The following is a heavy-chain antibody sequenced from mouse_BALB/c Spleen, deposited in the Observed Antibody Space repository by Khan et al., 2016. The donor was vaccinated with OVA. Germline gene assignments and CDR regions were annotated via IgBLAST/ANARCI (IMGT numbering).Heavy chain of an antibody. Sequence: EVELVESGGGLVQPGGSRKLSCAASGFTFSSYGMHWVRQAPEKGLEWIAYISGDRNTTYYADTVKGRVTISRDNPKNTLFLQMTSLMSEDTARYYCATAYFYGYYFDYWGPGTPLTVSS. V-gene: IGHV5-17*02. CDR1: GFTFSSYG. CDR3: ATAYFYGYYFDY. D-gene: IGHD1-1*01. J-gene: IGHJ2*01. CDR2: ISGDRNTT.